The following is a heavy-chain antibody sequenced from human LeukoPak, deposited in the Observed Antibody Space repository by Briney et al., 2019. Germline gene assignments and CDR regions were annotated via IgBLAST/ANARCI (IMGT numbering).Heavy chain of an antibody. CDR3: ARDITVVTPGWFDP. D-gene: IGHD4-23*01. J-gene: IGHJ5*02. CDR2: ISGSGGST. Sequence: PGGSLRLSCAASGFTFSSYGMSWVRQAPGKGLEWVSVISGSGGSTYYADSVKGRFTISRDNAKNSLYLQMNSLRAEDTAVYYCARDITVVTPGWFDPWGQGTLVTVSS. CDR1: GFTFSSYG. V-gene: IGHV3-23*01.